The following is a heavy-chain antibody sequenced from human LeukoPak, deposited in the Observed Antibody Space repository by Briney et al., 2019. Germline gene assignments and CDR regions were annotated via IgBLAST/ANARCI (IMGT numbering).Heavy chain of an antibody. CDR3: ATSGYSGTYNRYFDS. V-gene: IGHV3-53*05. CDR2: IYAGGTT. Sequence: GGSLRLSCAASGFTVSSSYMSWVRQAPGKGLEWVSVIYAGGTTYYPDSVKGRFTISRDNSKNTLYLQMDSLRSEDTAVYYCATSGYSGTYNRYFDSWGQGTLVTVSS. D-gene: IGHD1-26*01. J-gene: IGHJ4*02. CDR1: GFTVSSSY.